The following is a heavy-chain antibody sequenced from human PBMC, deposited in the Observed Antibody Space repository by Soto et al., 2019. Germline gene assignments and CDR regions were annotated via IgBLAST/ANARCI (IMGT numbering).Heavy chain of an antibody. D-gene: IGHD5-12*01. CDR2: IIGSGGTP. V-gene: IGHV3-23*01. CDR1: GFTFDIYA. J-gene: IGHJ6*02. Sequence: GGSLGLSCAASGFTFDIYAMSWVRQAPGKGLEWVSTIIGSGGTPYYADSVKGRFTISRDNSKNTLYVQMNSLRADDTAEYYSAKHSGYDHYYDMDVWGQGTTVTV. CDR3: AKHSGYDHYYDMDV.